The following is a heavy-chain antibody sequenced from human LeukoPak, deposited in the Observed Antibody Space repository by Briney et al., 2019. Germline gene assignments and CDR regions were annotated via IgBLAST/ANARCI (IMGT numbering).Heavy chain of an antibody. J-gene: IGHJ3*02. CDR3: ARDGTSSGYYPPIAFDI. D-gene: IGHD3-22*01. Sequence: GGSLRLSCAASGFTFSSYAMHWVRQAPGKGLEWVAVISYDGSNKYYADSVKGRFTISRDNSKNTLYLQMNSLRAEDTAVYYCARDGTSSGYYPPIAFDIWGQGTMVTVSS. CDR2: ISYDGSNK. CDR1: GFTFSSYA. V-gene: IGHV3-30-3*01.